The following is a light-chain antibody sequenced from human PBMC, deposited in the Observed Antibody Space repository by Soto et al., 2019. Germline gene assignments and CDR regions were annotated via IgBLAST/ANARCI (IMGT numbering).Light chain of an antibody. V-gene: IGKV3D-7*01. CDR1: QSIETNY. Sequence: IVVSQSPSTLSLSPGETVTLSCRASQSIETNYLSWYQQKPGQAPRLLISGTSTRATGIPARISGSGSGTDFTLTISSLQAEDFAVYYCQQDYNLPITFGQGTRLEIK. CDR3: QQDYNLPIT. J-gene: IGKJ5*01. CDR2: GTS.